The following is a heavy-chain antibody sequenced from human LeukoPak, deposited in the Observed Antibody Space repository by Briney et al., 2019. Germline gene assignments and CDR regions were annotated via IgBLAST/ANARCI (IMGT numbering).Heavy chain of an antibody. CDR1: GGSFSGYY. V-gene: IGHV4-34*01. CDR3: ARTVLLLFDY. J-gene: IGHJ4*02. CDR2: INHSGST. Sequence: PSETLSLSCAVYGGSFSGYYWSWIRQPPGKGLEWIGSINHSGSTNYNPPLKSRVPISVTTSTNQLSLKLSSVTAADTAVYYCARTVLLLFDYWGQGTLVTVSS. D-gene: IGHD3-10*01.